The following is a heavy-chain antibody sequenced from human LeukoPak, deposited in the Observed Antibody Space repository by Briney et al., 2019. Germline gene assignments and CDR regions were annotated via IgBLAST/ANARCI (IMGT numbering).Heavy chain of an antibody. CDR3: AKGPYYDYVWGSYRRPYYFDY. J-gene: IGHJ4*02. Sequence: GGSLRLSCAASGFTFSSYAMSWVRQAPGKGLEWVSAISGSGGSTYYADSVKGRFTISRDNSKNTLYLQMNSLRAEDTAVYYCAKGPYYDYVWGSYRRPYYFDYWGQGTLVTVSS. V-gene: IGHV3-23*01. CDR2: ISGSGGST. CDR1: GFTFSSYA. D-gene: IGHD3-16*02.